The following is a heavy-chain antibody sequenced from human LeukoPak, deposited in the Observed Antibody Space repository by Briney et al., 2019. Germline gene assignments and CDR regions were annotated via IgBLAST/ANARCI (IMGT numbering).Heavy chain of an antibody. V-gene: IGHV3-66*01. D-gene: IGHD3-22*01. CDR2: IYSGGST. CDR3: ARAYYYDSSGLYYFDY. J-gene: IGHJ4*02. Sequence: GGSLRLSCAASGLTVSSNYMSWVRQAPGKGLEWVSVIYSGGSTYYADSVKGRFTISRDNSKNTLYLQMNSLRAEDTAVYYCARAYYYDSSGLYYFDYWGQGTLVTVSS. CDR1: GLTVSSNY.